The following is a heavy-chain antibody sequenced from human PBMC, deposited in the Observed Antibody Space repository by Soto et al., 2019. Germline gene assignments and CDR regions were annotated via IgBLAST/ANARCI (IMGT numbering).Heavy chain of an antibody. CDR1: GGSFSGYY. CDR3: ARDEQQLARFDY. CDR2: INHSGST. J-gene: IGHJ4*02. D-gene: IGHD6-13*01. Sequence: SETLSLTCAVYGGSFSGYYWSWIRQPPGKGLEWIGEINHSGSTNYNPSLKSRVTISVDTSKNQFSLKLSSVTAADTAVYYCARDEQQLARFDYWGQGTLVTVSS. V-gene: IGHV4-34*01.